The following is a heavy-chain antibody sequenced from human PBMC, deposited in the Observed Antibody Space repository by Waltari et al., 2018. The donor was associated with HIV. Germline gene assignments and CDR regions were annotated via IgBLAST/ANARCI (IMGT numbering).Heavy chain of an antibody. D-gene: IGHD1-7*01. J-gene: IGHJ4*02. CDR3: ARDTPYNWNYPGGYFDY. CDR2: ISSSSSTI. CDR1: GFPFSSSS. Sequence: EVQLVESGGGLVQPGGSLRHSCAASGFPFSSSSMNWVRQAPGKGVEWVSYISSSSSTIYYADSVKGRFTISRDNAKNSLYLQMNSLRAEDTAVYYCARDTPYNWNYPGGYFDYWGQGTLVTVSS. V-gene: IGHV3-48*04.